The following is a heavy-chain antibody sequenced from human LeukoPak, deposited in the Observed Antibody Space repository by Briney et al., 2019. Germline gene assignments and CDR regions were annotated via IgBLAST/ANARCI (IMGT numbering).Heavy chain of an antibody. D-gene: IGHD1-7*01. Sequence: SQTLSLTCDISGDSVSSNSAAWNWIRQSPSRGLERLGRTFYRSKWYNEYEVSLKSRLTIHADTSKNHFSLQLNSVTPEDTAVYYCARSGGTAIGNYERATFDYWGQGTLVTVSS. CDR1: GDSVSSNSAA. J-gene: IGHJ4*02. CDR2: TFYRSKWYN. CDR3: ARSGGTAIGNYERATFDY. V-gene: IGHV6-1*01.